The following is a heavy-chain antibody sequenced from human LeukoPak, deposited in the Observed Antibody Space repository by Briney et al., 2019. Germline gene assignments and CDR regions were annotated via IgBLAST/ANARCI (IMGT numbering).Heavy chain of an antibody. CDR1: GFTFSSYA. V-gene: IGHV3-23*01. J-gene: IGHJ4*02. Sequence: GGSLRLSCAASGFTFSSYAVSWVRQAPGKGLEWVSAISGSGGSTYYADSVKGRFTISRDNSKNTLYLQMNSLRAEDTAVYYCAKVWDSSGYSRDYFDYWGQGTLVTVSS. CDR3: AKVWDSSGYSRDYFDY. D-gene: IGHD3-22*01. CDR2: ISGSGGST.